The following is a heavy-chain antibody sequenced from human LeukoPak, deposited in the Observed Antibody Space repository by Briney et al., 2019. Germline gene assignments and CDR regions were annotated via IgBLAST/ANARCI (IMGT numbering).Heavy chain of an antibody. V-gene: IGHV4-59*11. Sequence: SETLSLTCTVSGGSISTHYWSWIRQPPGKGLEWIGYIYYSGSTNYNPSLKSRVTISVDTSKNQFSLKLSSVTAADTAVYYCARSSNSIWSGDYYYYYMGVWGKGTTVTVSS. CDR3: ARSSNSIWSGDYYYYYMGV. CDR1: GGSISTHY. D-gene: IGHD6-13*01. CDR2: IYYSGST. J-gene: IGHJ6*03.